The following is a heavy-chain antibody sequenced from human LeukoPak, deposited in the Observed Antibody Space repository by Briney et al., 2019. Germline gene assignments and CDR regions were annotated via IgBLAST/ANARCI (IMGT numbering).Heavy chain of an antibody. D-gene: IGHD6-19*01. J-gene: IGHJ4*02. CDR2: IDDGGTT. CDR3: ARVIRSGWRQNDF. Sequence: PSGTLSLTCDVSGDSITYFWSWVRQPPGKGPEWIGEIDDGGTTNYNPSLRSRVTMSVDKSKNQLSLILASVTAADTAVYFCARVIRSGWRQNDFWGQGILVTVSS. CDR1: GDSITYF. V-gene: IGHV4-4*02.